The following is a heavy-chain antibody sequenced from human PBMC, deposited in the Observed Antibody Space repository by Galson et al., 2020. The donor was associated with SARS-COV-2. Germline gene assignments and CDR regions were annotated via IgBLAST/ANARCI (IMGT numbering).Heavy chain of an antibody. CDR2: ISAGSTYI. V-gene: IGHV3-21*01. J-gene: IGHJ6*02. CDR1: GFPFSSYS. CDR3: ARVGGMATTPANYYYYRLDV. D-gene: IGHD2-15*01. Sequence: GGSLRLSCAASGFPFSSYSMNWVRQAPGRGLEWVSSISAGSTYIHYADSLKGRFTISRDNAKNSLYLQMNNLRAEDTAVYYCARVGGMATTPANYYYYRLDVWGQGTTVTVSS.